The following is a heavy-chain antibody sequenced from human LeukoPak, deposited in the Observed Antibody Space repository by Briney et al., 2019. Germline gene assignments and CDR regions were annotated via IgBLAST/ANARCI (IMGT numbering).Heavy chain of an antibody. CDR1: GLTVSSNY. Sequence: TGGSLRLSCAASGLTVSSNYMSWVRQAPGKGLEWVSGIGGDGDSTYYADSVKGRFTISRDNPNNMLFLQMSSLRAEDTAIYYCAKDLYYGPHAFHVWGQGTMVIVSS. CDR2: IGGDGDST. CDR3: AKDLYYGPHAFHV. V-gene: IGHV3-23*01. J-gene: IGHJ3*01. D-gene: IGHD2-8*01.